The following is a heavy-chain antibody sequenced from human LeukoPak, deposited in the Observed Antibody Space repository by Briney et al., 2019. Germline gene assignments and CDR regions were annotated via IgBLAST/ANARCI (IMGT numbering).Heavy chain of an antibody. CDR1: GYTFTGYY. CDR2: MNPNSGNT. J-gene: IGHJ6*02. Sequence: ASVKVSCKASGYTFTGYYMHWVRQAPGQGLEWMGWMNPNSGNTGYAQKFQGRVTMTRNTSISTAYMELSSLRSEDTAVYYCARVYQLRYFDWLPNYYYYGMDVWGQGTTVTVSS. D-gene: IGHD3-9*01. V-gene: IGHV1-8*02. CDR3: ARVYQLRYFDWLPNYYYYGMDV.